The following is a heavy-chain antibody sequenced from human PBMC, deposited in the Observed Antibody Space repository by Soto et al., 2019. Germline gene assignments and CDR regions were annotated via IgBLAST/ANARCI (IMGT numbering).Heavy chain of an antibody. J-gene: IGHJ4*02. D-gene: IGHD6-6*01. CDR3: ARSLSTIGGRPDS. V-gene: IGHV1-2*02. CDR1: GYTFTGYY. Sequence: ASVKVSCKASGYTFTGYYMHWVRQAPGQGLEWMGWINPNSGDTKYAQKFQGRVTMTRDTSTRTAYMEVSRLTSDDTAVYYCARSLSTIGGRPDSWGQGTLVTVSS. CDR2: INPNSGDT.